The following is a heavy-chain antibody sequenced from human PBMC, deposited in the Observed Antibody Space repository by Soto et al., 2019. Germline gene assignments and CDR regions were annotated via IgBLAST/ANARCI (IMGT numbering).Heavy chain of an antibody. CDR3: ARVYAYYFDY. J-gene: IGHJ4*02. CDR2: IYYSGST. CDR1: GGSISSGGYY. Sequence: SETLSLTCTVSGGSISSGGYYWSWIRQHPGKGLEWIGYIYYSGSTYYNPSLKSRVTISVDTSKNQLSLKLSSVTAADTAVYYCARVYAYYFDYWGQGTLVTVSS. V-gene: IGHV4-31*03. D-gene: IGHD2-8*01.